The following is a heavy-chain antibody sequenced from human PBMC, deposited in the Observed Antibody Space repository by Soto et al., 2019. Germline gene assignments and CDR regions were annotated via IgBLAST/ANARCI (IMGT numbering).Heavy chain of an antibody. CDR1: GVNFSSYS. J-gene: IGHJ3*02. D-gene: IGHD2-2*01. Sequence: GGSLRLSCAASGVNFSSYSMNWVRQAPGKGLEWVSYISSSSSTIYYADSVKGRFTISRDNAKNSLYLQMNSLRAEDTAVYYCARDSLVPIVVVPAAISAFDIWGQGTMVTVSS. V-gene: IGHV3-48*01. CDR2: ISSSSSTI. CDR3: ARDSLVPIVVVPAAISAFDI.